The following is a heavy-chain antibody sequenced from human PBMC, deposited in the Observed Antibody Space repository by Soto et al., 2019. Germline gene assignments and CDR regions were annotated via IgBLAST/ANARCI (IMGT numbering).Heavy chain of an antibody. CDR1: GYTFTNYW. D-gene: IGHD3-22*01. CDR3: ARRAFSSDYYSFDY. V-gene: IGHV5-51*01. CDR2: IYPGDSDT. J-gene: IGHJ4*02. Sequence: PGESLKISCNGSGYTFTNYWVAWVRQMPGKGLEWMGIIYPGDSDTRYSPSFQGQVTISADKSISTAYLQWSSLKASDTAVYYCARRAFSSDYYSFDYWGQGTLVTVSS.